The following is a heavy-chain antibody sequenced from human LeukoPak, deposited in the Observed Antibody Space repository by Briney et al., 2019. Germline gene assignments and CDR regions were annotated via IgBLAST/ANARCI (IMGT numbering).Heavy chain of an antibody. V-gene: IGHV1-18*01. D-gene: IGHD3-16*01. J-gene: IGHJ4*02. Sequence: ASVKVSCKTSGYTFTNYDIYWVRQAPGQGLECMGWISGYTGDTKYAQILQGRFTVTTDTSTSTAYMELRSLRSDDTAVYYCAREQKSVVGDFDYWGQGTLVTVSS. CDR3: AREQKSVVGDFDY. CDR2: ISGYTGDT. CDR1: GYTFTNYD.